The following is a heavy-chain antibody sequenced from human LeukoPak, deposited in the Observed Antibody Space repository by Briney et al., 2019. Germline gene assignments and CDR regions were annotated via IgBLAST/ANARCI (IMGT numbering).Heavy chain of an antibody. CDR1: GGSISSYY. Sequence: SETLSLTCTVSGGSISSYYWSWIRQPPGKGLEWIGYIYYSGSTNYNPSLKSRVTISVDTSKNQFSLKLSSVTAADTAVYYCEAYGDYVDYWGQGTLVTVSS. CDR3: EAYGDYVDY. J-gene: IGHJ4*02. CDR2: IYYSGST. D-gene: IGHD4-17*01. V-gene: IGHV4-59*12.